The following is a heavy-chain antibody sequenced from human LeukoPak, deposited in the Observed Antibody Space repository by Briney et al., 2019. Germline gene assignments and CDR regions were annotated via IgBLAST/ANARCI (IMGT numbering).Heavy chain of an antibody. V-gene: IGHV3-21*01. Sequence: GGSLRLSCAASGFTFSSYSMNWVRQAPGKGLEWVSSISSSSSYIYYADSVKGRFTISRDNAKNSLYLQMNSLRAEDTAVYYCARDSSGWYSGAFDIWGQGTMVTVSS. CDR3: ARDSSGWYSGAFDI. CDR1: GFTFSSYS. CDR2: ISSSSSYI. J-gene: IGHJ3*02. D-gene: IGHD6-19*01.